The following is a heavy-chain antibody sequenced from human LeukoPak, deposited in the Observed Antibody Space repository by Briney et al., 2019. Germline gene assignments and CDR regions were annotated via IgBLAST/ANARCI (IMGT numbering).Heavy chain of an antibody. Sequence: PGGSLRLSCAASGFTFSSYGMSWVRQAPGKGLEWVSAISGSGGSTYYADSVKGRFTISRDNTKNSLYLQMNNLRSEDTAVYYCARDGPVGDGTAPDAFDLWGQGTVVTVSS. V-gene: IGHV3-23*01. D-gene: IGHD2-21*02. CDR1: GFTFSSYG. CDR3: ARDGPVGDGTAPDAFDL. CDR2: ISGSGGST. J-gene: IGHJ3*01.